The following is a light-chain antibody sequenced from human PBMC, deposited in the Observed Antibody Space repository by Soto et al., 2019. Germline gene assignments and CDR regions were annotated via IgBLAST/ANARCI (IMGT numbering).Light chain of an antibody. J-gene: IGKJ4*01. V-gene: IGKV3-20*01. CDR1: QSVSSNY. CDR2: GAS. Sequence: EIVLTQSPGTLSLSPGERATLSCRASQSVSSNYLAWHQQKPGQAPRLLIYGASSRATGTPDRFSGSGSGTDFTLTISRLEPEDCAVYYCQQYGSSPLTFGGGTKVEIK. CDR3: QQYGSSPLT.